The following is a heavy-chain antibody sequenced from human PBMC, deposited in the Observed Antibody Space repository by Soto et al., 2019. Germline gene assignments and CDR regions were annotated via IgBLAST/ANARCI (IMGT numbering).Heavy chain of an antibody. D-gene: IGHD6-13*01. V-gene: IGHV4-39*01. CDR3: ARHAYASSWFPDY. CDR1: SDCMSSRRHY. J-gene: IGHJ4*02. CDR2: IFYGGDT. Sequence: PSESLSPTCTASSDCMSSRRHYWAWIRQPPGKGLEWIGSIFYGGDTYSNPSLKSRLYISIDTSKNHFSLNILSVTAADTAVYYCARHAYASSWFPDYWGPGTLVTVSS.